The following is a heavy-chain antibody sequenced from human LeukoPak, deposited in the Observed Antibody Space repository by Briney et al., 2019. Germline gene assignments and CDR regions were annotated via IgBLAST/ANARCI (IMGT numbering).Heavy chain of an antibody. D-gene: IGHD6-19*01. Sequence: PGGSLRLSCVVSGXPFSDYYMSWIRQAPGKGLEWVSYISGSSSYTNSADSVKGRFTISRDNPKNSLFLQMNSLRAEDTAVYYCARGLRLAGVDYWGQGTLVTVSS. CDR3: ARGLRLAGVDY. J-gene: IGHJ4*02. CDR1: GXPFSDYY. V-gene: IGHV3-11*06. CDR2: ISGSSSYT.